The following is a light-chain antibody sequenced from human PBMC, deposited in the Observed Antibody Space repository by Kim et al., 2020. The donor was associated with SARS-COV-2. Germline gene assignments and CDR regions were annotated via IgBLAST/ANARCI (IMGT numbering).Light chain of an antibody. J-gene: IGLJ3*02. CDR3: QSYDTNVWV. CDR2: DDD. CDR1: TGSITTNY. V-gene: IGLV6-57*03. Sequence: GTTVTISCTRSTGSITTNYVQWYLQRPGSAPTIVIFDDDQRPSGVSDRLSGSIDTSSNSASLTISGLTIDDEADYYCQSYDTNVWVFGGGTQLTVL.